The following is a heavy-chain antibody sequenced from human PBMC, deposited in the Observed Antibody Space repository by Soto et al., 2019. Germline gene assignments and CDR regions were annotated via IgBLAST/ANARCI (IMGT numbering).Heavy chain of an antibody. J-gene: IGHJ4*02. CDR1: GFTFSSYA. Sequence: GGSLRLSCAASGFTFSSYAMSWVRQAPGKGLEWVSAISGSGGSTYYADSVKGRFTISRDNSKNTLYLQMNSLRAEDTAVYYCAKDRKHHYGDYWFYFDYWGQGTLVTVSS. CDR3: AKDRKHHYGDYWFYFDY. V-gene: IGHV3-23*01. D-gene: IGHD4-17*01. CDR2: ISGSGGST.